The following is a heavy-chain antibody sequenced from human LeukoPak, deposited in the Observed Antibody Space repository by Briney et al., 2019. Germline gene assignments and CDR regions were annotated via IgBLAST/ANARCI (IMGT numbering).Heavy chain of an antibody. CDR3: ARGGGYLYYFDY. Sequence: SETLSLTCTVSGGSISSYYWSWIRQPPGKGLEWTGYIYYSGSTNYNPSPKSRVTISVDMSKNQFSLKLSSVTAADTAVYYCARGGGYLYYFDYWGQGTLVTVSS. V-gene: IGHV4-59*01. CDR1: GGSISSYY. J-gene: IGHJ4*02. CDR2: IYYSGST. D-gene: IGHD5-12*01.